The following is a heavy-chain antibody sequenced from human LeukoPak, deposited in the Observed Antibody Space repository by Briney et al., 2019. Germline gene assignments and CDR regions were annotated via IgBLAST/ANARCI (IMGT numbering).Heavy chain of an antibody. CDR1: GYTFTSYG. J-gene: IGHJ5*02. CDR3: ARGGAYYYGSGSRNWFDP. V-gene: IGHV1-18*01. Sequence: GASVKVSCKASGYTFTSYGISWVRQAPGQGLEWTGWISAYNGNTNYAQKLQGRVTMTTDTSTSTAYMELRSLRSDDTAVYYCARGGAYYYGSGSRNWFDPWGQGTLVTVSS. CDR2: ISAYNGNT. D-gene: IGHD3-10*01.